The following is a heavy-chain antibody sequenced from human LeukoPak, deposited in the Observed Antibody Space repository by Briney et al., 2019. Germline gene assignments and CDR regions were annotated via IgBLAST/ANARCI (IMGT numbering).Heavy chain of an antibody. CDR2: IKQDGSKK. Sequence: GGSLRLSCVASVFPFSSYWMTWVRQAPGKGQEWVANIKQDGSKKSYVDSVKSRFTISRDNAKNSLYLQMNSLRAEDTAIYYCTRVGYIDEGIDYWGQGTLVTVSS. D-gene: IGHD5-24*01. V-gene: IGHV3-7*04. CDR3: TRVGYIDEGIDY. J-gene: IGHJ4*02. CDR1: VFPFSSYW.